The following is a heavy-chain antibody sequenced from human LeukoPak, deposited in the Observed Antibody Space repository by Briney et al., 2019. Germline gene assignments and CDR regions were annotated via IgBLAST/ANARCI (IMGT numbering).Heavy chain of an antibody. D-gene: IGHD2-2*01. V-gene: IGHV4-59*08. J-gene: IGHJ5*02. CDR1: GGSISGYY. Sequence: SETLSLTCTVSGGSISGYYWSWIRQPPGKGLEWTGYIYYSGSINYNPSLKSRVTMSVDTSKNQFSLKLTSVTAADTAVYYCVRFVVVVPAGRFDPWGQGALVTVSS. CDR3: VRFVVVVPAGRFDP. CDR2: IYYSGSI.